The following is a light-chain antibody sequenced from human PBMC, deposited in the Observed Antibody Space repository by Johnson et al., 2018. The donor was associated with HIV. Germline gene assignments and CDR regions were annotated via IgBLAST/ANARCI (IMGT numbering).Light chain of an antibody. J-gene: IGLJ1*01. CDR3: GTLDSSLDAYV. CDR1: SSNVGSSF. CDR2: ENN. Sequence: QSVLTQPPSVSAAPGQTVTISCSGSSSNVGSSFVSWYRQVPGTAPKLLIYENNKRPSGIPDRFSGSKSGTSTTLGITGLQTGDEADYYCGTLDSSLDAYVFGTGTKVAVL. V-gene: IGLV1-51*01.